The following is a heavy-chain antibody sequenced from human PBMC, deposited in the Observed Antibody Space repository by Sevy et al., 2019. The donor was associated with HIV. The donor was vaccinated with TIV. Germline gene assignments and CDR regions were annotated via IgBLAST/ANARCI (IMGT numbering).Heavy chain of an antibody. J-gene: IGHJ5*02. D-gene: IGHD3-9*01. Sequence: GGSLRLSCAASGFTFNIYAMTWVRQAPGKGLEWVSTISVSGGSTYYADSVKGRFTVSRDNSKNTLYLQMNSLRAEDTGVYYCAKDHDNNWFDPWGQGTLVTVSS. CDR1: GFTFNIYA. CDR2: ISVSGGST. CDR3: AKDHDNNWFDP. V-gene: IGHV3-23*01.